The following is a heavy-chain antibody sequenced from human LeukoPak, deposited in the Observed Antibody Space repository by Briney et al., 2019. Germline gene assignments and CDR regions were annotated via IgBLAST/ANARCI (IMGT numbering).Heavy chain of an antibody. CDR3: AKGLICSGDSCYSYYYYGVDV. CDR2: ISYDGSKK. Sequence: PGGSLRLSCAASGFTFSRYGMHWVRQAPGKGLEWVAVISYDGSKKYYADSVKGRLTISRDNSKNTLYLQMNSLRAEDTAVYYCAKGLICSGDSCYSYYYYGVDVWGQGTTVTVSS. V-gene: IGHV3-30*18. J-gene: IGHJ6*02. D-gene: IGHD2-15*01. CDR1: GFTFSRYG.